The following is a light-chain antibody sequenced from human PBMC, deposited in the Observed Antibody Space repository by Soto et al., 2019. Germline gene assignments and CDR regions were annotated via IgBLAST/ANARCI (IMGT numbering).Light chain of an antibody. CDR2: GAS. Sequence: EIAMTQAPDTLSVSPGDRATLSCRASQGVRSDLAWYQQKAGQSPRLLIYGASTRPIGIPARFSGTGSETEFTLTISSLQSEDFAVYYCQQYNRWPRAVGQGTKVDI. V-gene: IGKV3-15*01. CDR1: QGVRSD. CDR3: QQYNRWPRA. J-gene: IGKJ1*01.